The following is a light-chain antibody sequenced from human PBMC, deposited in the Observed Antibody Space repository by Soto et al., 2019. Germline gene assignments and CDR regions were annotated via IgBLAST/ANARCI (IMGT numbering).Light chain of an antibody. CDR2: DVT. CDR3: SSYTTYNPGV. V-gene: IGLV2-14*01. J-gene: IGLJ1*01. CDR1: SSDVGGYNY. Sequence: QSVLTQPASVSGSPGQSIAISCTGTSSDVGGYNYVSWYQQYPGKAPKLMIYDVTNRPSGVSDRFSGSKSANTASLTISGLQAEDEADYYCSSYTTYNPGVFGSGTKLTVL.